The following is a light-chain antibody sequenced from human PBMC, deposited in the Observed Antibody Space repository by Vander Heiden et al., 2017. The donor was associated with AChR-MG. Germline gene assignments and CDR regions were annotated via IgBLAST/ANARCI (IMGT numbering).Light chain of an antibody. V-gene: IGLV1-40*01. Sequence: QSVLTQPPSVSAAPGQRVTISRTRSSSHLRAGYDVHWTQHPPGTAPNLLIYGDSNRPSGVPARFSGSKSGTSASLAITGLQAEDEADYYCQSYGTSLSGSVFGTGTKVTVL. CDR2: GDS. J-gene: IGLJ1*01. CDR1: SSHLRAGYD. CDR3: QSYGTSLSGSV.